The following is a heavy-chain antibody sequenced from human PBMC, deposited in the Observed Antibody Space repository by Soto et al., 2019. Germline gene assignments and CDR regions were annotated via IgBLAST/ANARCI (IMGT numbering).Heavy chain of an antibody. J-gene: IGHJ6*02. CDR2: IYYSGST. CDR1: GGSISSGDYY. D-gene: IGHD2-15*01. Sequence: SSETLSLTCTVSGGSISSGDYYWSWIRQPPGKGLERIGYIYYSGSTYYNPSLKSRVTISVDTSKNQFSLKLSSVTAADTAVYYCTREVAATRVFSRKYYYYGMDVWGQGTTVTVSS. V-gene: IGHV4-30-4*01. CDR3: TREVAATRVFSRKYYYYGMDV.